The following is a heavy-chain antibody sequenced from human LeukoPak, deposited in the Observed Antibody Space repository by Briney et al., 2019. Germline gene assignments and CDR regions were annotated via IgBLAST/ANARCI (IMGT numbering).Heavy chain of an antibody. D-gene: IGHD2-8*01. CDR2: IWYDGSNR. V-gene: IGHV3-30*02. J-gene: IGHJ4*02. CDR3: AKDPLGFCTRATCRYLDS. Sequence: GGSLRLSCAASGFTFSNYGMHWVCQAPGKGLEWVAFIWYDGSNRYYADSVKGRFTISRDNSENTLFLQMSSLRTEDTAVYYCAKDPLGFCTRATCRYLDSWGQGTLVTVSS. CDR1: GFTFSNYG.